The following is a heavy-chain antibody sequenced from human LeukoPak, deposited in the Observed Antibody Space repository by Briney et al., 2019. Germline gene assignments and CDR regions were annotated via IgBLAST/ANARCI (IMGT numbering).Heavy chain of an antibody. Sequence: GGSLRLSCAASGFTFSSYWMSWVRQAPGKGLEWVANIKQDGSEKYYVDSVKGRFTISRDNAKNSLYLQMNSLRAEDTAVYYCARARYFDWLLYKVDWFDPWGQGTLVTVSS. D-gene: IGHD3-9*01. CDR2: IKQDGSEK. CDR3: ARARYFDWLLYKVDWFDP. J-gene: IGHJ5*02. CDR1: GFTFSSYW. V-gene: IGHV3-7*01.